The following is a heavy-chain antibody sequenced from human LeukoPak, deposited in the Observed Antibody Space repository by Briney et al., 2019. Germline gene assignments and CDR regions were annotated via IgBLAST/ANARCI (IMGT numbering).Heavy chain of an antibody. D-gene: IGHD5-24*01. V-gene: IGHV3-7*05. CDR2: IKQDGSEK. J-gene: IGHJ5*01. CDR3: ATGNYDS. Sequence: GGSLRLSCAASGFTFIIYWMAWVRQAPGKGLEWVGNIKQDGSEKDYGDSVKGRFTISRDNAKNSLHLQMNSLRAEDTAVYYCATGNYDSWGQGTLVTVSS. CDR1: GFTFIIYW.